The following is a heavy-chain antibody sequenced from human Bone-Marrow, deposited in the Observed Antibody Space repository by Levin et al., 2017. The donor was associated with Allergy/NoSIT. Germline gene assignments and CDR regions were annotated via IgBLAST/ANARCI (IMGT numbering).Heavy chain of an antibody. V-gene: IGHV3-53*01. J-gene: IGHJ3*01. CDR2: MYSGENK. D-gene: IGHD3-22*01. CDR3: SRDRHYDSSGVNAFDL. CDR1: GFTINTYH. Sequence: SGGSLRLSCAASGFTINTYHMSWLRRAPGKGLEWVSVMYSGENKYYAESVKGRFTISRDTSKNSLYLQMNSLRPEDTAVYYCSRDRHYDSSGVNAFDLWGQGTVVIVSS.